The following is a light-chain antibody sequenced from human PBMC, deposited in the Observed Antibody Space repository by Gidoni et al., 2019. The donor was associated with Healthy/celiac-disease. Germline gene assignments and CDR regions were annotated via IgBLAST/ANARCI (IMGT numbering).Light chain of an antibody. CDR1: QSVSSN. Sequence: EIVMTPSPATLSVSPGERATLSCRASQSVSSNLAWYQQKPGQASRLLIYGASTRATGITARFSGSGSGTEFTLTISSLQSEDFAVYYCQQYNNWLTFGGGTKVEIK. CDR2: GAS. V-gene: IGKV3-15*01. CDR3: QQYNNWLT. J-gene: IGKJ4*01.